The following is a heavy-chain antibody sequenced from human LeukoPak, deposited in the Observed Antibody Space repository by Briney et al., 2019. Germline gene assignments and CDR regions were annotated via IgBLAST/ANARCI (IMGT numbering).Heavy chain of an antibody. CDR3: ARDGGHTVTGGFDY. CDR2: INWNGGST. J-gene: IGHJ4*02. CDR1: GFAFDDYG. V-gene: IGHV3-20*04. D-gene: IGHD4-17*01. Sequence: GGSLRLSCAASGFAFDDYGMSWVRQAPGKGLEWVSGINWNGGSTGYADSVKGRFTISRDNAKNSLYLQMNSLRAEDTALHYCARDGGHTVTGGFDYWGPGTLVTVSS.